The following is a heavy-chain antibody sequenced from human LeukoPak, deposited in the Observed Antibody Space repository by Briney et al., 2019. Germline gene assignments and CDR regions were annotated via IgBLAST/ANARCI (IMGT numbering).Heavy chain of an antibody. CDR2: IDPSDSYT. J-gene: IGHJ6*02. CDR3: ARLVSDYYYGMDV. Sequence: GESLKISCKGSGYIFNSYWITWVRQIPGKGLEWGGRIDPSDSYTNYSPSFQGQVTISADKSISTAYLQWSSLKASDTAMYYCARLVSDYYYGMDVWGQGTTVTVSS. D-gene: IGHD2/OR15-2a*01. CDR1: GYIFNSYW. V-gene: IGHV5-10-1*04.